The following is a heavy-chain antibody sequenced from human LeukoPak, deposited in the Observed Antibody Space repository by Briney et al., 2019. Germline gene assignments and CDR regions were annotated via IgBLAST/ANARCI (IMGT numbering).Heavy chain of an antibody. V-gene: IGHV3-33*01. CDR3: ARDLPNIASPRALFDY. D-gene: IGHD6-13*01. CDR2: IWFDGSNK. J-gene: IGHJ4*02. CDR1: GFIFSAYG. Sequence: GRSLRLSCAASGFIFSAYGMHWVRQAPGKGLEWVAVIWFDGSNKYYADSVKGRFIISRDNSKNTLYLQMNSLRVEDTAVYYCARDLPNIASPRALFDYWGQGTLVTVSS.